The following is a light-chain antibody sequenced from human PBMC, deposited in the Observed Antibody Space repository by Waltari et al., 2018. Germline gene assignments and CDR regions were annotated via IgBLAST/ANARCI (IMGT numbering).Light chain of an antibody. CDR3: QSYDTDVSGSSVV. Sequence: QSVLTHPPPVSGAPGQRVTIACTGSSSNLGAGYDVHWFQHLPGKAPNLLIYRNNNRPSGVPDRFSGSKSGTSASLAITGLRAEDEADYYCQSYDTDVSGSSVVFGGGTKLTVL. CDR2: RNN. J-gene: IGLJ2*01. CDR1: SSNLGAGYD. V-gene: IGLV1-40*01.